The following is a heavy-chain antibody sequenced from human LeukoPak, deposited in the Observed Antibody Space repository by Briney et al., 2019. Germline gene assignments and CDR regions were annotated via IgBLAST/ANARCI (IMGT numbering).Heavy chain of an antibody. Sequence: GGSLRPSCAASGFTFSSYSMNWVRQAPGKGLEWVSSISSSSSYIYYADSVKGRFTISRDNAKNSLYLQMNSLRAEDTAVYYCARAKRYDFWSGYPYAFDIWGQGTMVTVSS. J-gene: IGHJ3*02. CDR2: ISSSSSYI. D-gene: IGHD3-3*01. V-gene: IGHV3-21*01. CDR3: ARAKRYDFWSGYPYAFDI. CDR1: GFTFSSYS.